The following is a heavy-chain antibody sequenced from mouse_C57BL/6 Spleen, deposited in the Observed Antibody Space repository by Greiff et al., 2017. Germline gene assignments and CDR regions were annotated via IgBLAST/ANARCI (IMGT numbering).Heavy chain of an antibody. V-gene: IGHV2-2*01. CDR1: GFSLTSYG. CDR2: IWSGGST. Sequence: VHLVESGPGLVQPSQSLSITCTVSGFSLTSYGVHWVRQSPGKGLAWLGVIWSGGSTDYNAAFISRLSISKDNSKSQVFFKMNSLQADDTAIYYCARIGNYFGYFDYWGQGTTLTVSS. CDR3: ARIGNYFGYFDY. D-gene: IGHD2-1*01. J-gene: IGHJ2*01.